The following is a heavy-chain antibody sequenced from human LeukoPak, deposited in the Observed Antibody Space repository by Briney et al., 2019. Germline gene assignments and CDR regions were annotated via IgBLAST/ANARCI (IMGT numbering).Heavy chain of an antibody. CDR1: TFTFSIYG. V-gene: IGHV3-30*02. CDR3: ARDRTAYSYGTLFDY. Sequence: GGSLRLSCASTFTFSIYGMHWVRQAPGKGLEWVAFIQYDGTNKYYADSVKGRFTISRDNSRNTLYLQMNSLRAEETAVYYCARDRTAYSYGTLFDYWGQEPWSPSPQ. CDR2: IQYDGTNK. J-gene: IGHJ4*01. D-gene: IGHD5-12*01.